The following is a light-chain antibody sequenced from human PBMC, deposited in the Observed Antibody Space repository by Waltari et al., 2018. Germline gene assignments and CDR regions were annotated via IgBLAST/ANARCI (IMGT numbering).Light chain of an antibody. J-gene: IGLJ2*01. CDR1: KLGDRY. CDR2: QDT. Sequence: SYELTQPPSVSVSPGQTATITCSGDKLGDRYASWYHQKPGQSPVLVIFQDTKRPSGIPERFSGSNSGSTATLTISGTQAMDEADYYCQAWDSSTVVFGGGTKLTVL. CDR3: QAWDSSTVV. V-gene: IGLV3-1*01.